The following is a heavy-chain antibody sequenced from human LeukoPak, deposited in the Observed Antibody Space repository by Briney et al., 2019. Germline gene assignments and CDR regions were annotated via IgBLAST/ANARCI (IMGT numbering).Heavy chain of an antibody. Sequence: ASVKVSCKASGYTFTSYGISWVRQAPGQGLEWMGWISAYNGNTNYAQKLQGRVTMTTDTSTSTAYMELRSLRSDDTAVYYCARAPGDYGYYYYYGMDVWGQGTTVTVSS. CDR3: ARAPGDYGYYYYYGMDV. CDR2: ISAYNGNT. D-gene: IGHD4-17*01. V-gene: IGHV1-18*01. CDR1: GYTFTSYG. J-gene: IGHJ6*02.